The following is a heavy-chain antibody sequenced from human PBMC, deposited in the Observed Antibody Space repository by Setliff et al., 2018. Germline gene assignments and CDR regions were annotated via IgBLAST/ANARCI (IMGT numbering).Heavy chain of an antibody. Sequence: KSSETLSLTCTVSGGSISPYFWSWIRQPPGKGLEWIGYIYHNGDTNFNPSLKTRVTMSVDPSKNQFALNLRSVTAADTAVYYCVRDRTANSYGLDVWAQGTTVTVSS. CDR3: VRDRTANSYGLDV. CDR2: IYHNGDT. V-gene: IGHV4-59*01. J-gene: IGHJ6*02. CDR1: GGSISPYF. D-gene: IGHD1-1*01.